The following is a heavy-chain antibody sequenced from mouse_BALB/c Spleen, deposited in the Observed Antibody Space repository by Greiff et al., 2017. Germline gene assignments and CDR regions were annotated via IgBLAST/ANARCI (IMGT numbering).Heavy chain of an antibody. V-gene: IGHV1-54*01. CDR2: INPGSGGT. CDR3: ANHRYDLDY. CDR1: GYAFTNYL. D-gene: IGHD2-14*01. Sequence: QVQLKESGAELVRPGTSVKVSCKASGYAFTNYLIEWVKQRPGQGLEWIGVINPGSGGTNYNEKFKGKATLTADKSSSTAYTQLSSLTSDDSAVYFCANHRYDLDYWGQGTSVTVSS. J-gene: IGHJ4*01.